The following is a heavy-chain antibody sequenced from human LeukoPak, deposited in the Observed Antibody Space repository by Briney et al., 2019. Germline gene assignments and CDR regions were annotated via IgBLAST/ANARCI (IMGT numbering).Heavy chain of an antibody. CDR2: IYYSGST. CDR1: GGSISSYY. Sequence: SGTLSLTCTVSGGSISSYYWSWIRQPPGKGLEWIGYIYYSGSTNYNPSLKSRVTISVDTSKNQFSLKLSSVTAADTAVYYCARGQSVASSPWFDYWGQGTLVTVSS. CDR3: ARGQSVASSPWFDY. V-gene: IGHV4-59*01. J-gene: IGHJ4*02. D-gene: IGHD5-12*01.